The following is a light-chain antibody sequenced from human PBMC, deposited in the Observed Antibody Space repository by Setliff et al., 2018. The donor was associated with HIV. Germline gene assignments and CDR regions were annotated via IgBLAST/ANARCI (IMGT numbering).Light chain of an antibody. CDR1: SSNIGAGYD. CDR3: QSYDSSLSGPYV. J-gene: IGLJ1*01. CDR2: GNS. V-gene: IGLV1-40*01. Sequence: QSVLTQPPSVPGAPGQRVTFSCTGSSSNIGAGYDVHWYQQLPGTAPKLLIYGNSNRPSGVPDRFSGSKSGTSASLAITGLQAEDEADYYCQSYDSSLSGPYVFGTGTKVTVL.